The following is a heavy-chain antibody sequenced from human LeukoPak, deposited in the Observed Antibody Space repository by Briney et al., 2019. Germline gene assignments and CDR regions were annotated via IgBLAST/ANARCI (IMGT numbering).Heavy chain of an antibody. V-gene: IGHV1-18*01. CDR3: ARVLGNDDAFDI. CDR1: GYTFINYA. Sequence: ASVKVSCKASGYTFINYAISWVRQAPGQGLEWMGWISAYNANTHYAQKVQGRVTVTTDTSTSTAYMELRSLRSDDTAVYYCARVLGNDDAFDIWGQGTMVTISS. J-gene: IGHJ3*02. D-gene: IGHD1-1*01. CDR2: ISAYNANT.